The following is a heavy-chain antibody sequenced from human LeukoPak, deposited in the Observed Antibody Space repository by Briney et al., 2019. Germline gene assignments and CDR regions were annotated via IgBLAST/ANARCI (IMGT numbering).Heavy chain of an antibody. CDR1: GDSISSYY. D-gene: IGHD6-13*01. CDR3: ARHSDSSSWYSWFDP. CDR2: IYYSGTS. J-gene: IGHJ5*02. V-gene: IGHV4-59*08. Sequence: SGTLSLTCTVSGDSISSYYWSWIRQPPGKGLEWIGYIYYSGTSNYNPSLKSRVTISIDTSKNQFSLRLTSVTAADTAVYYCARHSDSSSWYSWFDPWGQGTLVTVSS.